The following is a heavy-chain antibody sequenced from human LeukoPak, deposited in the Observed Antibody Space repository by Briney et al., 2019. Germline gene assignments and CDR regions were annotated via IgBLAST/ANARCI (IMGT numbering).Heavy chain of an antibody. CDR2: INPNSGGT. CDR1: GYTXTGYY. J-gene: IGHJ4*02. Sequence: ASVKVSCKASGYTXTGYYMQWVRQAPGQGLEWMGWINPNSGGTNYAQKFQGRVTMARDTSISTAYMELSRLRSDDTAVYYCARARWPGGFDYWGRGTLVTVSS. D-gene: IGHD4-23*01. V-gene: IGHV1-2*02. CDR3: ARARWPGGFDY.